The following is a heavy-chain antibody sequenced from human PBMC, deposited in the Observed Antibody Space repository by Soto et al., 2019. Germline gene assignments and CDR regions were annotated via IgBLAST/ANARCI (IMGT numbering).Heavy chain of an antibody. V-gene: IGHV3-23*01. CDR2: ISGSGGST. Sequence: PGGSLRLSCAASGFTFSSYAMSWVRQAPGKGLEWVSAISGSGGSTYYADSVKGRFTISRDNSKNTLYLQMNSLRAEDTAVYYCAKGGYDYGYYYYGMDVWGQGTTVTVSS. D-gene: IGHD5-12*01. CDR3: AKGGYDYGYYYYGMDV. CDR1: GFTFSSYA. J-gene: IGHJ6*02.